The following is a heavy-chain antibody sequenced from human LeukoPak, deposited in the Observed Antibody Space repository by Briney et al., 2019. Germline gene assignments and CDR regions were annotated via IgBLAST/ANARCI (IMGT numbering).Heavy chain of an antibody. CDR3: ARDRDPTYCYGSGSYSPLCD. CDR1: GGTFSSYA. V-gene: IGHV1-69*04. J-gene: IGHJ4*02. D-gene: IGHD3-10*01. Sequence: SVKVSCKASGGTFSSYAISWVRQAPGQGLEWMGRIIPILGIANYAQKFQGRVTITADKSTSTAYMELSSLRSEDTAVYYCARDRDPTYCYGSGSYSPLCDWGQGTLVTVSS. CDR2: IIPILGIA.